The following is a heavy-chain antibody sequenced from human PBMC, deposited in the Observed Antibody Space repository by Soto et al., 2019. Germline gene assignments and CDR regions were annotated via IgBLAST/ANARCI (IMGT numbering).Heavy chain of an antibody. D-gene: IGHD3-3*01. J-gene: IGHJ4*02. Sequence: EVQLLESGGGLVQPGGSLRLSCAASGFTFSTYAMSWVRQAPGKGLEWVSAISGSGSSTKYADSVKGRFTISRDNSKNTLYLQMNSLRAEDTAVYYCAKETTIFGVVIDYWGQGALVTVSS. CDR1: GFTFSTYA. CDR2: ISGSGSST. V-gene: IGHV3-23*01. CDR3: AKETTIFGVVIDY.